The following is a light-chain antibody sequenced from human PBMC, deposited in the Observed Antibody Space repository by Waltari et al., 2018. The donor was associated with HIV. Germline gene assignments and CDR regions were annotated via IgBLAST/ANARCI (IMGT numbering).Light chain of an antibody. V-gene: IGKV3-20*01. Sequence: EIVLTQSPGTLSLSPGERATLSCRTVQRISNRLLAWYQQKAGQAPRLLIYGVSSRATGIPERFSGSGSETDFTLTISRLEPEDSAVYYCQQYGTSPFTFGPGTKVDI. CDR2: GVS. J-gene: IGKJ3*01. CDR3: QQYGTSPFT. CDR1: QRISNRL.